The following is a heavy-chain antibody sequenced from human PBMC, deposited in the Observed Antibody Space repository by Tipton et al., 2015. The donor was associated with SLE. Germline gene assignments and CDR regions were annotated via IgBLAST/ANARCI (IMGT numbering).Heavy chain of an antibody. D-gene: IGHD3-22*01. CDR3: ARVDYDSSGYTFHI. Sequence: QVQLVQSGPEVKKPGASVKVSCKASGYTFTGYYMHWVRQAPGQGLEWMGRINPNSGGTNYAQKFQGRVTMTRDTSISTAYMELSRLRSDDTAVYYCARVDYDSSGYTFHIWGQGTMVTVSS. CDR1: GYTFTGYY. CDR2: INPNSGGT. V-gene: IGHV1-2*06. J-gene: IGHJ3*02.